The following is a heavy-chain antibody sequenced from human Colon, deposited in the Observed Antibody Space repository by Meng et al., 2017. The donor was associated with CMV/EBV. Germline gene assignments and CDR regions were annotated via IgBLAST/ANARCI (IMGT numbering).Heavy chain of an antibody. CDR2: VGSRGSTT. Sequence: GESLKISCAASGFVFSNYEMIWVRQAPGKGLEWVAYVGSRGSTTYYADSVKGRFTISRDNGKKSLFLQMNNLGAEDTAVYYCARSRAAADVDYWGQGTLVTVSS. J-gene: IGHJ4*02. V-gene: IGHV3-48*03. D-gene: IGHD6-13*01. CDR1: GFVFSNYE. CDR3: ARSRAAADVDY.